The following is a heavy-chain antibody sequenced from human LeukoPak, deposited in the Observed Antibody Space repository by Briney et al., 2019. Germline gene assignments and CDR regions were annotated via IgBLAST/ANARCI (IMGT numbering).Heavy chain of an antibody. CDR2: IKQDGSEK. D-gene: IGHD5-18*01. Sequence: GGSLRLSCAASGFTFSSYWMSWVRLAPGKGLEWVANIKQDGSEKYYVDSVKGRFTISRDNAKNSLYLQMNSLRAEDTAVYYCARDRTIAYSSYYFDYWGQGTLVTVSS. CDR3: ARDRTIAYSSYYFDY. J-gene: IGHJ4*02. V-gene: IGHV3-7*03. CDR1: GFTFSSYW.